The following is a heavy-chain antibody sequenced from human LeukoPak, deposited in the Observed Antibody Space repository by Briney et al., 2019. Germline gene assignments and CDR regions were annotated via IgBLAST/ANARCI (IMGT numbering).Heavy chain of an antibody. D-gene: IGHD3-10*01. CDR2: IYHRGSA. J-gene: IGHJ4*02. Sequence: SETLSLTCTVSGGSISTFYWSWIRQPPGKGLEWIGYIYHRGSATYNPSLKSRVAISLDTSKNQFSLKLSSVTAADTAVYYCARGGAYYTSGSYLGCWGQGTLVTVSS. CDR3: ARGGAYYTSGSYLGC. CDR1: GGSISTFY. V-gene: IGHV4-59*01.